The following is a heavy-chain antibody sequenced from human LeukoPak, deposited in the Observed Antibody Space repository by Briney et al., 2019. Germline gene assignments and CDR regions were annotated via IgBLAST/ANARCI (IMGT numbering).Heavy chain of an antibody. J-gene: IGHJ4*02. CDR2: INHSGST. CDR1: GGSFSGYY. Sequence: SETLSLTCAVYGGSFSGYYWSWIRQPPGKGLEWIAEINHSGSTNYNPSLKSRVTISVDTSKNQFSLKLSSVTAADTAVYYCARDLSSSWHETLYYFDYWGQGTLVTVSS. V-gene: IGHV4-34*01. D-gene: IGHD6-13*01. CDR3: ARDLSSSWHETLYYFDY.